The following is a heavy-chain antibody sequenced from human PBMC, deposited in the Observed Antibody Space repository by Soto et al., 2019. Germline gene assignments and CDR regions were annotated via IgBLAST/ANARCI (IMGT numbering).Heavy chain of an antibody. CDR2: IYYNVGT. CDR1: GSTISSSGYY. CDR3: ARLTSRHWVDY. D-gene: IGHD3-16*01. J-gene: IGHJ4*02. Sequence: SETLSLTCIVSGSTISSSGYYLGWIRQPPGKGLEWIASIYYNVGTYYNPSLKSRVTISVDTSANQFSLKLSSVTAADTAVYYCARLTSRHWVDYWGQGTLVPVSS. V-gene: IGHV4-39*01.